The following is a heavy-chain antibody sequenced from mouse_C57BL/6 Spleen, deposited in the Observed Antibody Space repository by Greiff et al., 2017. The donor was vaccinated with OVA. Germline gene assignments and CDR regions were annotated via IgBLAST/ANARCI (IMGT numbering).Heavy chain of an antibody. J-gene: IGHJ3*01. V-gene: IGHV1-9*01. Sequence: QVQLQPSGAELMKPGASVKLSCKASGYTFTGYWIEWVKQRPGHGLEWIGGILPGSGSTNYNEKFKGKATFTADTSSNTAYMQLSSLTTEDSAIYYCARKGGMVNFAYWGQGTLVTVSA. CDR1: GYTFTGYW. D-gene: IGHD2-2*01. CDR2: ILPGSGST. CDR3: ARKGGMVNFAY.